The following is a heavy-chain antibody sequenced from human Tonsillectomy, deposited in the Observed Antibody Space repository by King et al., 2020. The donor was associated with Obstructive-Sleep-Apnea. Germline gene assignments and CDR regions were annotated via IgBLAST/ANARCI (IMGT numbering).Heavy chain of an antibody. CDR2: IKTKTDGGTT. CDR1: GFTFSNAW. CDR3: TTTDYDGIDV. Sequence: QLVQSGGALVKPGGSLRLSCAASGFTFSNAWMSWVRQAPGKGLGWVGHIKTKTDGGTTDYAAPVKGRYTISRDDSKNMLYLQMNSLKTEDTAVYYCTTTDYDGIDVWGQGTTVTVSS. J-gene: IGHJ6*02. V-gene: IGHV3-15*02.